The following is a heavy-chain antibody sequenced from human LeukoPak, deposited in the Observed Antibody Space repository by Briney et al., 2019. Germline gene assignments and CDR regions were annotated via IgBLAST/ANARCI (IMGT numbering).Heavy chain of an antibody. CDR3: ARHVRYYGSASYSLPDY. D-gene: IGHD3-10*01. J-gene: IGHJ4*02. Sequence: SETLSLTCTVSGGSISSSSYYWGWIRQPPGKGLEWIGSIYYSGSTYYNPSLKSRVTISVDTSKNQFSLKLSSVTAADTAVYYCARHVRYYGSASYSLPDYWGQGTLVTVSS. V-gene: IGHV4-39*01. CDR1: GGSISSSSYY. CDR2: IYYSGST.